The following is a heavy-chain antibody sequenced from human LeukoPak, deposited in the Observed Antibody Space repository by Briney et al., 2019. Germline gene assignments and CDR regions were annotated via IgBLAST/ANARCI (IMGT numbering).Heavy chain of an antibody. CDR3: ARDHCSSTSCPP. CDR2: ISSSSSYI. V-gene: IGHV3-21*01. J-gene: IGHJ5*02. CDR1: GFTFSSYS. Sequence: KPGGSLRLSCAASGFTFSSYSMNWVRQAPGKWLECVSSISSSSSYIYYADSVKGRFTISRDNAKNSLYLQMNSLRAEDTAVYYCARDHCSSTSCPPWGQGTLVTVSS. D-gene: IGHD2-2*01.